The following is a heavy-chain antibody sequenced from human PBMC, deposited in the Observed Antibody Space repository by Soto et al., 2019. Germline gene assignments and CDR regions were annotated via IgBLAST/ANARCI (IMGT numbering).Heavy chain of an antibody. CDR3: ARGYSSSWTYNWFDP. CDR1: GFSFSDYY. D-gene: IGHD6-13*01. Sequence: QVQLVESGGGLVKPGGSLRLSCAASGFSFSDYYMTWIRQAPGKGLEWVPYISSSGGTKYHADSVKGRFTISRDNAKNSLYLQMNSLRAEDTAVYYCARGYSSSWTYNWFDPWGQGTLVTVSS. CDR2: ISSSGGTK. J-gene: IGHJ5*02. V-gene: IGHV3-11*01.